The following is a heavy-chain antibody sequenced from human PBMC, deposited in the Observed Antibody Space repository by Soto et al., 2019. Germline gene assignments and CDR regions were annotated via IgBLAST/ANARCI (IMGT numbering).Heavy chain of an antibody. CDR2: MWDDGSNK. J-gene: IGHJ4*02. Sequence: QVQLVESGGGVVQPGRSLRLSCAASGFTFSNYGMHWVRQAPGKGLEWVARMWDDGSNKYYADSVKGRFTISRDNSKNTLYLQMNSLRPEDTCVYYCARVPFTYSTSPTFDYWGQGTLVTVSS. CDR3: ARVPFTYSTSPTFDY. CDR1: GFTFSNYG. V-gene: IGHV3-33*01. D-gene: IGHD6-6*01.